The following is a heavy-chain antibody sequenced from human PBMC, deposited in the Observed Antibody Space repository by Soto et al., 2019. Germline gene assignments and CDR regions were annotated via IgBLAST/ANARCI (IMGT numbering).Heavy chain of an antibody. J-gene: IGHJ6*02. CDR3: ARDRVLLWFGAPLRYYGMDV. D-gene: IGHD3-10*01. V-gene: IGHV4-31*03. CDR1: GGSISSGGYY. Sequence: SETLSLTCTVSGGSISSGGYYWSWIRQHPGKGLEWIGYIYYSGSTYYNPSLKSRVTISVDTSKNQFSLKLSSVTAADTAVYYCARDRVLLWFGAPLRYYGMDVWGQGTTVTVSS. CDR2: IYYSGST.